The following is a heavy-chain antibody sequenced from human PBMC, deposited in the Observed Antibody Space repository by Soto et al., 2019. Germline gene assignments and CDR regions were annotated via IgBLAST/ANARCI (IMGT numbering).Heavy chain of an antibody. CDR3: ARYSLWDRNSYYYYGMDV. J-gene: IGHJ6*02. CDR1: GGSISSGGYY. CDR2: IYYSGST. Sequence: SETLSLTCTVSGGSISSGGYYWSWIRQHPGKGLEWIGYIYYSGSTYYNPSLKSRVTISVDTSKNQFSLKLSSVTAADTAVYYCARYSLWDRNSYYYYGMDVWGQGTTVTVSS. V-gene: IGHV4-31*03. D-gene: IGHD4-4*01.